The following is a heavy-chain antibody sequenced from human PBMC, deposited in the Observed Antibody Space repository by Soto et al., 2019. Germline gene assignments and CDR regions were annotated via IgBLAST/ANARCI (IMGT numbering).Heavy chain of an antibody. CDR1: GFTFSDYY. Sequence: QVQLVESGGGLVKPGGSLRLSCAASGFTFSDYYMSWIRQAPGKGLEWVSYISSSGSTIYYADSVKGRFTISRDNAKNSLYLQMNSLRAEDTAVYYCARDRGVGYCRSTSCSTDYYSYYYMDVWGKGTTVTVSS. J-gene: IGHJ6*03. D-gene: IGHD2-2*01. CDR2: ISSSGSTI. V-gene: IGHV3-11*01. CDR3: ARDRGVGYCRSTSCSTDYYSYYYMDV.